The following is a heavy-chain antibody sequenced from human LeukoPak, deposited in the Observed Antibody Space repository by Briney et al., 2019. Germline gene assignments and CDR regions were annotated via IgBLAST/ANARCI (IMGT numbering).Heavy chain of an antibody. CDR2: ISYDGSYT. J-gene: IGHJ6*02. D-gene: IGHD2-15*01. CDR3: ARPRDINQDYYYGMDV. V-gene: IGHV3-30*14. Sequence: GRSLRLSCAASEFTFSNYAMHWVRQAPGKGLEWVAIISYDGSYTYYADSVKGRFTISRDNSKNTLYLQMNSLRAEDTAVYYCARPRDINQDYYYGMDVWGQGTTVTVSS. CDR1: EFTFSNYA.